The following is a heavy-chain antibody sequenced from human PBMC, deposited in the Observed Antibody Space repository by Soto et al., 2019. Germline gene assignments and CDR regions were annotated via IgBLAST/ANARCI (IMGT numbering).Heavy chain of an antibody. Sequence: QVQLVESGGGVVQPGRSLRLSCAASGFTFSSYAMHWVRQAPGKGLEWVAVISYDGSNKYYADSVKGRFTISRDNSKNTLYLQMNSMRAEDTAVYYCAREPGSSGWEADYWGQGTLVTVSS. CDR1: GFTFSSYA. D-gene: IGHD6-19*01. J-gene: IGHJ4*02. V-gene: IGHV3-30-3*01. CDR3: AREPGSSGWEADY. CDR2: ISYDGSNK.